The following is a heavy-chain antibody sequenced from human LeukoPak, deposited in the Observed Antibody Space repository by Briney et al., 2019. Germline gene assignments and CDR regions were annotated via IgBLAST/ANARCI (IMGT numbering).Heavy chain of an antibody. J-gene: IGHJ4*02. CDR2: INHSGST. Sequence: SETLSLTRAVYGGSFSVYYWRWIRQPPGKGLEWIGEINHSGSTNHNPSLESRVTISVDTSKNQFSLKLSSVTAAGTAVYYCARVDSTYGYAGGNYFDSWGQGTLVTVSS. CDR1: GGSFSVYY. V-gene: IGHV4-34*01. D-gene: IGHD5-18*01. CDR3: ARVDSTYGYAGGNYFDS.